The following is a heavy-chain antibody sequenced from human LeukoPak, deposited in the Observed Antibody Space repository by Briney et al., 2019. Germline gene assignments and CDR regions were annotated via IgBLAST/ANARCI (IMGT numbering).Heavy chain of an antibody. J-gene: IGHJ4*02. Sequence: EASVKVSCKASGSTFSSYAISWVRQAPGQGLEWMGRIIPILGIANYAQKFQGRVTITADKSTSTAYMELSSLRSEDTAVYYCARGGYSYGPQVYFDYWGQGTLVTVSS. V-gene: IGHV1-69*04. CDR3: ARGGYSYGPQVYFDY. D-gene: IGHD5-18*01. CDR1: GSTFSSYA. CDR2: IIPILGIA.